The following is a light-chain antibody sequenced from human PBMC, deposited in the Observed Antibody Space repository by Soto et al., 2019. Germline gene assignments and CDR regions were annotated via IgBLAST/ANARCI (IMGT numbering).Light chain of an antibody. V-gene: IGLV2-14*01. Sequence: QSALTQPASVSGSPGQSVTISCTGTSGDIDYNFVSWYQHHPAKAPKLVMSEVTSRPSGISDRFSGSKSGDTASLTISRLQTEDEAIYYCASCTITNSISYVFGTGTKLTVL. CDR1: SGDIDYNF. CDR3: ASCTITNSISYV. CDR2: EVT. J-gene: IGLJ1*01.